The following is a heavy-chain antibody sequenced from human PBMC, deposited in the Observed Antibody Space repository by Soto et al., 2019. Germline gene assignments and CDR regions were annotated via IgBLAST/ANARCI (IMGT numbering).Heavy chain of an antibody. CDR3: ARNLVRGGSYSMGMNYFDY. Sequence: SVKVSCKASGGTLSSYAISWVRQAPGQGLEWMGGILPIFGTANYAQKFQGRVTITADESASTAYMELSSLRSEDTAVYYCARNLVRGGSYSMGMNYFDYWGQGTLVTVSS. CDR2: ILPIFGTA. D-gene: IGHD1-26*01. V-gene: IGHV1-69*13. J-gene: IGHJ4*02. CDR1: GGTLSSYA.